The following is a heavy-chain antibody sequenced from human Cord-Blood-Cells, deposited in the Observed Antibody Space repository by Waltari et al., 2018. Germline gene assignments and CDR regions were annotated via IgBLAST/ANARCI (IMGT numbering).Heavy chain of an antibody. CDR3: AREGSSSWSGFDY. CDR1: GGYLSGYY. Sequence: QVQLQQWGAGQVKPSENLSLTCAVYGGYLSGYYWSWLLQPPGKGLEWIGEINHSGSTNYNPSLKSRVTISVDTSKNQFSLKLSSVTAADTAVYYCAREGSSSWSGFDYWGQGTLVTVSS. V-gene: IGHV4-34*01. D-gene: IGHD6-13*01. CDR2: INHSGST. J-gene: IGHJ4*02.